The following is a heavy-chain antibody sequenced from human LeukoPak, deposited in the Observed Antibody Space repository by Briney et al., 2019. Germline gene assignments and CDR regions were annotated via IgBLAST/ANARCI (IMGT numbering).Heavy chain of an antibody. CDR1: GGSFSGYY. CDR3: ARAAWDIVVVPAARYYYYYMDV. CDR2: INHSGST. V-gene: IGHV4-34*01. Sequence: SSETLSLTCAVYGGSFSGYYWSWIRQPPGKGLEWIGEINHSGSTNYNPSLKSRVTISVDTSKNQFSLKLSSVTAADTAVYYCARAAWDIVVVPAARYYYYYMDVWGKGTTVTISS. J-gene: IGHJ6*03. D-gene: IGHD2-2*01.